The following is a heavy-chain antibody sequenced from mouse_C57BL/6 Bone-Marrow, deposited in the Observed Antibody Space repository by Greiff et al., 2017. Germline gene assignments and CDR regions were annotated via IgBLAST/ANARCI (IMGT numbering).Heavy chain of an antibody. V-gene: IGHV14-4*01. CDR2: IDPENGDT. Sequence: VQLQQSGAELVRPGASVKLSCTASGFNIKDDYMHWVKQRPEQGLEWIGWIDPENGDTEYASKFQGKATITADTSSNKAYLQLSSLTSEDTAVYYCTTVVATSHWYFDVWGTGTTVTVSS. D-gene: IGHD1-1*01. CDR1: GFNIKDDY. CDR3: TTVVATSHWYFDV. J-gene: IGHJ1*03.